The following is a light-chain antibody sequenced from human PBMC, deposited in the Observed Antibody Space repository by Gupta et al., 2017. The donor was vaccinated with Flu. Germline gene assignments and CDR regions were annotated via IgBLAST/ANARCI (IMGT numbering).Light chain of an antibody. J-gene: IGKJ1*01. CDR3: QQYNTWPRG. CDR2: GES. Sequence: TATRSCRANQSVRSNLAWYQQKPGQAPRLLIDGESTRATGIPARVSGSGSGTEFTLTISSLQSEDIAVYHCQQYNTWPRGFGQGTKVEIK. CDR1: QSVRSN. V-gene: IGKV3-15*01.